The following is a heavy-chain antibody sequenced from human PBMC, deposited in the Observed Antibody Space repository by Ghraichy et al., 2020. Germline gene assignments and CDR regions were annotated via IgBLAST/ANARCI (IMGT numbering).Heavy chain of an antibody. V-gene: IGHV4-34*01. D-gene: IGHD1-1*01. CDR1: GGSFSDYD. CDR3: ATVVFSNNWTPVHWFDP. Sequence: GSLRLSCAAYGGSFSDYDWTWIRQPPGKGLEWIGEINDSGSIAYNASLKSRVSIALDTSNNQFSLKLSSVTAADTAVYFCATVVFSNNWTPVHWFDPCGQGTLVIVSS. CDR2: INDSGSI. J-gene: IGHJ5*02.